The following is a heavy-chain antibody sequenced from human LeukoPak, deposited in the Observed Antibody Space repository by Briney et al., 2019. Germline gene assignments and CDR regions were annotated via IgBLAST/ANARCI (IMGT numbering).Heavy chain of an antibody. CDR2: IYYTGDT. D-gene: IGHD3-16*01. J-gene: IGHJ4*02. Sequence: SETLSLTCTVSGGSISTYYWTWIRQPPGKGLEWIGYIYYTGDTDYNPSLKSRVTISLDTSENQFSLNLSSVTAADTAVYYCARGRYGWLPFDYWGQGTLVTVSS. V-gene: IGHV4-59*08. CDR3: ARGRYGWLPFDY. CDR1: GGSISTYY.